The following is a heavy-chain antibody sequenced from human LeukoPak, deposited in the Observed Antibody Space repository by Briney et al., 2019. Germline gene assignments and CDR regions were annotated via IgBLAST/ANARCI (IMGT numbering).Heavy chain of an antibody. D-gene: IGHD2-2*01. CDR3: ARGSGDIVVVPAAMQFDP. Sequence: GRSLRLSCAASGFTFSSYGMHWVRQAPGTGLERGAVIWYDGSNKYYADSVKGRFTISRDNSKNTLYLQMNSLRAEDTAVYYCARGSGDIVVVPAAMQFDPWGQGTLVTVSS. J-gene: IGHJ5*02. CDR1: GFTFSSYG. CDR2: IWYDGSNK. V-gene: IGHV3-33*01.